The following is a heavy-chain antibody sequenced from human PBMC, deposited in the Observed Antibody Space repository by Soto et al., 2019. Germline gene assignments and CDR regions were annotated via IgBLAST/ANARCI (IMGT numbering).Heavy chain of an antibody. CDR2: IWYDGSNK. CDR1: GFTFSSYG. V-gene: IGHV3-33*01. J-gene: IGHJ4*02. CDR3: ARPGSSSWYPYYFAY. Sequence: QVQLVESGGGVVQPGRSLRLSCAASGFTFSSYGMHWVRQAPGKGLEWVAVIWYDGSNKYYADSVKGRFTISRDNSKNTLYLQMNSLRAEDTAVYYCARPGSSSWYPYYFAYWGQGTLVTVSS. D-gene: IGHD6-13*01.